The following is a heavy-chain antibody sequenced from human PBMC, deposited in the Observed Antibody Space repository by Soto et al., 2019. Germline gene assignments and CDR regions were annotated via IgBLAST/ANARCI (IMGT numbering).Heavy chain of an antibody. D-gene: IGHD4-17*01. J-gene: IGHJ4*02. Sequence: SETLSLTCTVSGGSISSYYWSWIRQPPGKGLEWIGYIYYSGSTNYNPSLKSRVTISVDTSKNQFSLKLSSVTAADTAVYYCARTLHGDNVDYWGQGTLVTVS. V-gene: IGHV4-59*01. CDR2: IYYSGST. CDR3: ARTLHGDNVDY. CDR1: GGSISSYY.